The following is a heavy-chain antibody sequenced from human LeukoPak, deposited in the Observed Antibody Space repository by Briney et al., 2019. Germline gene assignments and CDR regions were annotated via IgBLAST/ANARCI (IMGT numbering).Heavy chain of an antibody. V-gene: IGHV4-31*03. J-gene: IGHJ4*02. CDR3: ARDRGIAAAGTFDY. D-gene: IGHD6-13*01. CDR2: IYYSGST. CDR1: GGSISSGGYY. Sequence: PQTLSLTCTVSGGSISSGGYYWSWIRQHPGKGLEWIGYIYYSGSTYYNPSLKSRVTISVDTSKNQFSLKLSSVTAADTAVYYCARDRGIAAAGTFDYWGQGTLVTVSS.